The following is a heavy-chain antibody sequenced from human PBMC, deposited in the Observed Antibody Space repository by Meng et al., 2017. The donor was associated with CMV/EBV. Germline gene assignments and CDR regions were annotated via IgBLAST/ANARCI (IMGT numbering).Heavy chain of an antibody. CDR1: GYTLTGYY. CDR2: INPNSGGT. J-gene: IGHJ4*02. Sequence: ASVKVSCKASGYTLTGYYMHWVRQAPGQGLEWMGWINPNSGGTNYAQKFQGRVTMTRDTSISTAYMELSRLRSDDTAVYYCARGAGMGSGWYWDDYWGQGTLVTVSS. V-gene: IGHV1-2*02. CDR3: ARGAGMGSGWYWDDY. D-gene: IGHD6-19*01.